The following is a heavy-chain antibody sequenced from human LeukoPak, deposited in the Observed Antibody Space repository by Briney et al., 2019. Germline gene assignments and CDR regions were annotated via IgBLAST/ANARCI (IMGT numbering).Heavy chain of an antibody. D-gene: IGHD6-19*01. CDR3: AKRGAYSSGWFDY. Sequence: GGSLRLSCAASGFTFSSYAMSWVRQAPGKGREWVSAISGSGGSTYYADSVKGRFTISRDNSKNTLYLQMNGLRAEDTAVYYCAKRGAYSSGWFDYWGQGTLVTVSS. CDR1: GFTFSSYA. J-gene: IGHJ5*01. V-gene: IGHV3-23*01. CDR2: ISGSGGST.